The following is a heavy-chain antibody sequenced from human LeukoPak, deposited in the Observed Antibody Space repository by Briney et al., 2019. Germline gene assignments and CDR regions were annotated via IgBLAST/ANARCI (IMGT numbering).Heavy chain of an antibody. D-gene: IGHD5-18*01. Sequence: GGSLRLSCAASGFTFSSYSMNWVRQAPGKGLEWVSYISSSSSTIYYVDYVEGRFTISRDNAKNSLYLQMNSLRAEDTAVYYCARLGYSYGHTYFDYWGQGTLVTVSS. V-gene: IGHV3-48*01. CDR3: ARLGYSYGHTYFDY. J-gene: IGHJ4*02. CDR2: ISSSSSTI. CDR1: GFTFSSYS.